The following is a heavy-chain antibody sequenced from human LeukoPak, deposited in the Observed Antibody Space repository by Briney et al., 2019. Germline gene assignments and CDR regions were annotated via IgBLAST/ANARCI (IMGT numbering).Heavy chain of an antibody. D-gene: IGHD5-18*01. V-gene: IGHV3-30*18. CDR2: ISYDGSNK. CDR1: GFTFSSYG. CDR3: AKDTSYGAFDY. Sequence: PGGSLRLSCAASGFTFSSYGMHWVRQAPGKGLEWVAVISYDGSNKYYADSAKGRFTISRDNSKNTLYLQMNSLRAEDTAVYYCAKDTSYGAFDYWGQGTLVTVSS. J-gene: IGHJ4*02.